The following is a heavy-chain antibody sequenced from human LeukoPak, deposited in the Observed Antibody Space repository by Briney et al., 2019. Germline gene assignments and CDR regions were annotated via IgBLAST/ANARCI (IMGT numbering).Heavy chain of an antibody. CDR2: IKQDGSEK. CDR3: AREGVVAAGDY. J-gene: IGHJ4*02. CDR1: GFTFSSYW. D-gene: IGHD2-15*01. Sequence: GGSLRLSCAASGFTFSSYWMRWVRQAPGKGLVWVANIKQDGSEKNYVDSVKGRFTISRDNGKNALYLLMNSLRAEDTAVYYCAREGVVAAGDYWGQGTLVTVSS. V-gene: IGHV3-7*01.